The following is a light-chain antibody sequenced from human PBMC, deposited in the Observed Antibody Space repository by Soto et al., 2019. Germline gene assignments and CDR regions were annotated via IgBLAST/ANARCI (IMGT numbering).Light chain of an antibody. CDR2: GAS. V-gene: IGKV3-20*01. CDR3: QQYGSSLFT. Sequence: ETVLTQSPGTLSLSPGETGTLSCRASQSVTSSYLAWYQQKPDQAPRLLIYGASNRATGLPDRFSGSGSGTDFTLTISRLEPEDFAVYYCQQYGSSLFTFGQGTKLEIK. J-gene: IGKJ2*01. CDR1: QSVTSSY.